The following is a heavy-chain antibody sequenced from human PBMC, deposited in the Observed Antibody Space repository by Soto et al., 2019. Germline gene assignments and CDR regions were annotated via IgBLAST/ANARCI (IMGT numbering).Heavy chain of an antibody. D-gene: IGHD2-21*02. V-gene: IGHV1-3*04. CDR2: INIGSGNT. CDR1: GYAFSSYA. Sequence: GASVKVSCKASGYAFSSYAMHWVRQAPGERLEWMGWINIGSGNTEYSQNFQDRITITRDTSASTVYMGLSSLRSEDTAVYYCARDGGDCGYRLTYYYYIGMDVWGQGTTVTVSS. CDR3: ARDGGDCGYRLTYYYYIGMDV. J-gene: IGHJ6*02.